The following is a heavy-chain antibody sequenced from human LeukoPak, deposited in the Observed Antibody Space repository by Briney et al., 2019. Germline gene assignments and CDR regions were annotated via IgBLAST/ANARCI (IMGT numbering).Heavy chain of an antibody. D-gene: IGHD1-1*01. CDR3: ARDRAGTTNWFDP. J-gene: IGHJ5*02. V-gene: IGHV1-69*05. CDR1: GGTFSIYA. CDR2: IIPIFGTA. Sequence: SVKVSCKASGGTFSIYAISWVRQAPGQGLEWVGRIIPIFGTANYAQKFQGRVTITTDESTSTAYMELSSLRSEDTAVYYCARDRAGTTNWFDPWGQGTLVTVSS.